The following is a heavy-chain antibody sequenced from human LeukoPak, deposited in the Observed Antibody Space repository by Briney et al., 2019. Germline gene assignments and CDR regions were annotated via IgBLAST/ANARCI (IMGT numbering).Heavy chain of an antibody. CDR1: GGSISGYY. CDR3: ARVGYDSSGYYSSFDY. Sequence: SETLSLTCTVSGGSISGYYWNWIRQPPGKGLEWIGYIYYSGSTNYNPSLKSRVTISVDTSKNQFSLNLNSVTAADTAVYYCARVGYDSSGYYSSFDYWGQGALVTVSS. V-gene: IGHV4-59*01. D-gene: IGHD3-22*01. CDR2: IYYSGST. J-gene: IGHJ4*02.